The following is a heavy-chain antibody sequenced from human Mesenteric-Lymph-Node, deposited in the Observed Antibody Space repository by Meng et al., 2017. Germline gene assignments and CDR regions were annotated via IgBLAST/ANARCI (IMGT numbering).Heavy chain of an antibody. Sequence: GESLKISCEASGFSFSSYWMHWVRQVPGKGLVWVARLKSDGSNTMYADSVKGRFTISRDNAKNTLYLQMSSLKVEDAAVYYCARDRRSSGWYGGMDVWGQGTTVTVSS. CDR1: GFSFSSYW. CDR2: LKSDGSNT. D-gene: IGHD6-19*01. J-gene: IGHJ6*02. CDR3: ARDRRSSGWYGGMDV. V-gene: IGHV3-74*03.